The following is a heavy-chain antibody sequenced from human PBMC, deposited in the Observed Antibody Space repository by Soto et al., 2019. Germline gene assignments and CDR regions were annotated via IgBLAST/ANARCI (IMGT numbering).Heavy chain of an antibody. Sequence: PGGSLRLSCVVSGLPFSSAAMNWVRQAPGKGLEWVSGISGDTYYADSVKGRFTISRDNSQSTVYLHMNSLRTEDAAIYYCAKGSGYKYGSGFDFWGQGTRVTVSS. CDR3: AKGSGYKYGSGFDF. J-gene: IGHJ4*02. CDR1: GLPFSSAA. D-gene: IGHD3-10*01. CDR2: ISGDT. V-gene: IGHV3-23*01.